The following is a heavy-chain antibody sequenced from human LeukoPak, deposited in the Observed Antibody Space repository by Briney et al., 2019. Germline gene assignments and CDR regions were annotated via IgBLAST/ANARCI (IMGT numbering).Heavy chain of an antibody. V-gene: IGHV4-34*01. J-gene: IGHJ4*02. Sequence: SETLSLTCAVYGGSFSGYYWSWIRQPPGKGLEWIGEINDSDVTDYNPSLRSRVTMSVDTSRNQFSLKLSSVTAADTAVYYCASTGGGLRYFDYWGQGTLVTVSS. CDR3: ASTGGGLRYFDY. CDR1: GGSFSGYY. CDR2: INDSDVT. D-gene: IGHD5-12*01.